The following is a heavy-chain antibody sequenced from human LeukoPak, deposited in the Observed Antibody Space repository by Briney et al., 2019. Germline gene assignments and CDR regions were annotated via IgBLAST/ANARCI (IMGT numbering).Heavy chain of an antibody. J-gene: IGHJ6*03. Sequence: ASVKVSCKASGGTFSSYAISWVRQAPGQGLEWMGRIIPIFGTANYAQKFQGRVTITRNTSISTAYMELSSLRSEDTAVYYCARGADSSSTGGYYMDVWGKGTTVTVSS. CDR1: GGTFSSYA. CDR2: IIPIFGTA. V-gene: IGHV1-69*05. CDR3: ARGADSSSTGGYYMDV. D-gene: IGHD6-13*01.